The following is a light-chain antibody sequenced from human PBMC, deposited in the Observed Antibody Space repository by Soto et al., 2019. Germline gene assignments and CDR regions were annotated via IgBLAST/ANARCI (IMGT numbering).Light chain of an antibody. CDR1: SNDFGSRNF. CDR3: CSFDPKTTFWV. V-gene: IGLV2-23*01. J-gene: IGLJ7*01. CDR2: EGT. Sequence: QSALTQPASMSGSPGQSITISCTGSSNDFGSRNFVSWYQQRPNKAPKLMIFEGTKRPSGVSDRFTGSRSGTAASVTISGLQPEDEAHYHCCSFDPKTTFWVFGGGTQLTVL.